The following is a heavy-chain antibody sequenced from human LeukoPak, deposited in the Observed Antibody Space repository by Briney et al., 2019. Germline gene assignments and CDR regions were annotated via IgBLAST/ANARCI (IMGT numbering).Heavy chain of an antibody. Sequence: GGSLRLSCAASGFNFISYWMSWVRQAPGKGLEWVANIKEDGSQKYYVDSVKGRFTISRDNAKNSLYLQLNSLRAEDTAVYYCARSWGGSYHPLDYWGQGTLVTVYS. V-gene: IGHV3-7*01. CDR2: IKEDGSQK. CDR1: GFNFISYW. D-gene: IGHD3-16*02. J-gene: IGHJ4*02. CDR3: ARSWGGSYHPLDY.